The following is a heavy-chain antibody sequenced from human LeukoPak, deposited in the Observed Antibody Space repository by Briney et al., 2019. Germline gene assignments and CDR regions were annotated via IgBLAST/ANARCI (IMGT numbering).Heavy chain of an antibody. CDR3: ARVSSGSYFGYYYYYMDV. CDR1: GFTFSSYA. Sequence: GGSLRLSCAASGFTFSSYAMSWVRQAPGKGLVWVSRINSDGSSTSYADSVKGRFTISRDNAKNTLYLQMNSLRAEDTAVYYCARVSSGSYFGYYYYYMDVWGKGTTVTVSS. V-gene: IGHV3-74*01. D-gene: IGHD1-26*01. J-gene: IGHJ6*03. CDR2: INSDGSST.